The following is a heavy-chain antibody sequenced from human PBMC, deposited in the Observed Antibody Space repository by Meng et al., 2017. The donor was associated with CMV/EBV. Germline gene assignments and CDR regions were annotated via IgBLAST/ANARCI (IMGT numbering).Heavy chain of an antibody. Sequence: TFSSYAISWVRQAPGQGLEWMGGIIPIFGTANYEKKFKGRVTITADESTSTAYMELSSLRSEDTTVYYCARVFAPNYDFWSGQRFDPWGQGTLVTVSS. J-gene: IGHJ5*02. CDR3: ARVFAPNYDFWSGQRFDP. D-gene: IGHD3-3*01. V-gene: IGHV1-69*01. CDR2: IIPIFGTA. CDR1: TFSSYA.